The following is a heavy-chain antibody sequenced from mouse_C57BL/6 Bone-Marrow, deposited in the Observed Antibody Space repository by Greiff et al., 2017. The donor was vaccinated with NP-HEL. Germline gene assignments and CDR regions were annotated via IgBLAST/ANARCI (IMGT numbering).Heavy chain of an antibody. D-gene: IGHD2-2*01. CDR1: GYTFTSYW. CDR3: ARGVVTTRVYYAMDY. J-gene: IGHJ4*01. CDR2: IYPGSGST. Sequence: QVQLQQSGAELVKPGASVKMSCKASGYTFTSYWITWVKQRPGQGLEWIGDIYPGSGSTNYNEKFKSKATLTVDTSSSTAYMQLSSLTSEDSAVYYCARGVVTTRVYYAMDYWGQGTSVTVSS. V-gene: IGHV1-55*01.